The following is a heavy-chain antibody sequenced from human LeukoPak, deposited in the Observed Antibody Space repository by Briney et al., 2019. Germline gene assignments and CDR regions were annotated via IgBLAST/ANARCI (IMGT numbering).Heavy chain of an antibody. Sequence: GVSLSLSCSASSFTLSNNDMVWVPQTTGKGREGVSTNGSGDNKYSPSSVRGRITISRESAKDSLYRQMNSVRAGDSAVYYCGSGSGSHFDYWGQGTLVTVSS. J-gene: IGHJ4*02. D-gene: IGHD1-26*01. CDR2: NGSGDNK. CDR3: GSGSGSHFDY. V-gene: IGHV3-13*04. CDR1: SFTLSNND.